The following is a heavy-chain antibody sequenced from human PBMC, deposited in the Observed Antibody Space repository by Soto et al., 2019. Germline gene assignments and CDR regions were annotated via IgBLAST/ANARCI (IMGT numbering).Heavy chain of an antibody. J-gene: IGHJ6*02. CDR3: AKQGDGLGPGLFYGMDV. Sequence: QVQLVESGGGVVQPGRSLRLSCAASGFTFSSYGMHWVRQAPGKGLEWVAVISYDGSNKYYADSVKGRFTISRDNSKNRLDLQMNSQRAVDTAGYDGAKQGDGLGPGLFYGMDVWGQGTTGTVSS. D-gene: IGHD1-26*01. CDR2: ISYDGSNK. CDR1: GFTFSSYG. V-gene: IGHV3-30*18.